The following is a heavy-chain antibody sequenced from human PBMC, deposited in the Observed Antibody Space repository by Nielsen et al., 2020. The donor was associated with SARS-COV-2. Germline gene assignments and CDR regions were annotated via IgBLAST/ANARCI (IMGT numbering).Heavy chain of an antibody. CDR3: ARGREAIDY. CDR1: GGSFSGYY. Sequence: GSLRLSCAVYGGSFSGYYWSWIRQLPGKGLEWIGEINHSGSTNYNPSLKSRVTISVDTSKNQFSLKLSSVTAADTAVYYCARGREAIDYWGQGTLVTVSS. CDR2: INHSGST. J-gene: IGHJ4*02. V-gene: IGHV4-34*01.